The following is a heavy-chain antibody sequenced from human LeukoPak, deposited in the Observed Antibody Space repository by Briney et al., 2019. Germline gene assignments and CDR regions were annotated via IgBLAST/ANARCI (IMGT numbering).Heavy chain of an antibody. Sequence: ASVKVSCKASGYTFTSHGFSWVRQAPGQGLEWMGWISTNTGNPTYAQGFTGRFVFSLDTSVSTAYLQISSLEAEDTAVYYCASFFCINGVCYYLDYWGQGTLVTVSS. CDR3: ASFFCINGVCYYLDY. V-gene: IGHV7-4-1*02. CDR2: ISTNTGNP. CDR1: GYTFTSHG. J-gene: IGHJ4*02. D-gene: IGHD2-8*01.